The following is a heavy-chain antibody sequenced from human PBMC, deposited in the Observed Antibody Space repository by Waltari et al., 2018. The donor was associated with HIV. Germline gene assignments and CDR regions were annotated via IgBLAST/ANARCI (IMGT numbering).Heavy chain of an antibody. CDR2: VRDIDST. CDR3: AKDDRASRGLDD. V-gene: IGHV3-23*01. CDR1: AFRCSNYA. J-gene: IGHJ4*02. Sequence: EVKLLESGGGLVKPGGSLRLSWSAPAFRCSNYAMSRVRQAPGKGLEWVAVVRDIDSTYYVDSVKGRFIISRDDSKDSLYLQMNSLRVEDTAVYYCAKDDRASRGLDDWGQGTLVTVSS. D-gene: IGHD5-12*01.